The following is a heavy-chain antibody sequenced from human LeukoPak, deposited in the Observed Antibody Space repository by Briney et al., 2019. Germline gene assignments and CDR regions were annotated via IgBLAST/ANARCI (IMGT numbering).Heavy chain of an antibody. CDR2: INTSTGNP. CDR1: GYTFTSYA. V-gene: IGHV7-4-1*02. Sequence: GASVKVSCKASGYTFTSYAMNWVRQAPGQGLEWMGWINTSTGNPTYAQGFTGRFVFSLDTSVSTAYLQISSLKAEDTAVYYCAVSDKGLLAIADYWGQGTLVTVSS. CDR3: AVSDKGLLAIADY. J-gene: IGHJ4*02. D-gene: IGHD3-22*01.